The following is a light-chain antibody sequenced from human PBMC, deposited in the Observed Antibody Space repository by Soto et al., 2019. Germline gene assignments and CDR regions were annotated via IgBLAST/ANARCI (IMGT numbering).Light chain of an antibody. Sequence: QSVLTQPRSVSGSPGQSVTISCTGTSGDVGAYSYVSWYQQHPGKAPKLIIYDVTERPSGVPDRFSGSKSGNTASLTISGLQGEDEADYYCCSYAGSYTVILGGGTKVTVL. CDR2: DVT. CDR3: CSYAGSYTVI. CDR1: SGDVGAYSY. V-gene: IGLV2-11*01. J-gene: IGLJ2*01.